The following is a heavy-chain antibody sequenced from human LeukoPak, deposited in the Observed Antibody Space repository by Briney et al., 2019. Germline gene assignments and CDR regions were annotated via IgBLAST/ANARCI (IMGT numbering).Heavy chain of an antibody. CDR1: GFTFRSYA. CDR3: ARDEYYYDRSGDMDV. V-gene: IGHV3-30*04. CDR2: ISYDGIKK. J-gene: IGHJ6*02. Sequence: PGGSLRLSCAASGFTFRSYALHWVRQAPGKGLEWVAVISYDGIKKYYADSVKGRFTISRDNYKNTLYLQMNSLRVEDTAVYYCARDEYYYDRSGDMDVWGQGTTVTVSS. D-gene: IGHD3-22*01.